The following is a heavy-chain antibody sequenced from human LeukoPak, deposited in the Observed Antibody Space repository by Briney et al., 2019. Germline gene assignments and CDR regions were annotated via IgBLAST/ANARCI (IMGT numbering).Heavy chain of an antibody. V-gene: IGHV4-34*01. CDR1: GGSFSGYY. Sequence: SETLSLTCAVYGGSFSGYYWSWIRQPPGKGLEWIGEINHSGSTNYNPSLKSRVTISVDTSKNQFSLKLSSVTAADTAVYYCARELAWSSAFDIWGQGTMVTVSS. D-gene: IGHD3-3*01. J-gene: IGHJ3*02. CDR3: ARELAWSSAFDI. CDR2: INHSGST.